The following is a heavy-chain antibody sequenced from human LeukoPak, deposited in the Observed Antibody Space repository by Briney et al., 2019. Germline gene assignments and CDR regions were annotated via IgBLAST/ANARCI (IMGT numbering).Heavy chain of an antibody. CDR3: ARVGPDYYGSGSYLD. J-gene: IGHJ4*02. CDR2: IYPGDSDT. V-gene: IGHV5-51*01. D-gene: IGHD3-10*01. CDR1: GYSFTSYW. Sequence: GESLKISCKGSGYSFTSYWIGWVRQMPGKGLEWMGIIYPGDSDTRYSPSFQGQVTISADKSISTAYLQWSSLKASDTAMYYCARVGPDYYGSGSYLDWGQGTLVTVSS.